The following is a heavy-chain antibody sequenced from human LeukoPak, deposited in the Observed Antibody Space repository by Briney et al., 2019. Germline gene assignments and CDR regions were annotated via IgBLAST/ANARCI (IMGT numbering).Heavy chain of an antibody. CDR1: GFTFASYS. V-gene: IGHV3-21*01. J-gene: IGHJ4*02. Sequence: GGSLRLSCAASGFTFASYSMNWVRQAPGKGPEWVSSISGDSTYIYNAGSVKGRFTTSRDNAQAPLYLQMISLRADDTAVYYCARVSGRLERQSDLDYWGQGTLVIVSS. CDR2: ISGDSTYI. CDR3: ARVSGRLERQSDLDY. D-gene: IGHD1-1*01.